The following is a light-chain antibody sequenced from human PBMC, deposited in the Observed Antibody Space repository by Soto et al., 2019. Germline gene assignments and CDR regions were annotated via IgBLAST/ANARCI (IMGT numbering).Light chain of an antibody. CDR2: XXT. Sequence: XQXXXXQAPVXVXXXXTNRPSGIPERXXXSNSGNTATLTISRXXAXXEADYYCQLWDRSSDHPGVVFGGGTKLTVL. CDR3: QLWDRSSDHPGVV. V-gene: IGLV3-21*02. J-gene: IGLJ2*01.